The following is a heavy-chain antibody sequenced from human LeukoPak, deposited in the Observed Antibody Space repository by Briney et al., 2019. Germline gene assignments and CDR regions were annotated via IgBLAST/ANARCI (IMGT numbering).Heavy chain of an antibody. V-gene: IGHV3-74*01. CDR1: GFTFSSYW. CDR2: INSDGSST. Sequence: PGGSLRLSCAASGFTFSSYWMHWVRQAPGKGLVWVSRINSDGSSTSYADSVKGRFTISRDNAKNTLYLQMNSLRAEDTAVYYCASSPSNTGSYYPRWGQGTLVTVSS. D-gene: IGHD1-26*01. J-gene: IGHJ4*02. CDR3: ASSPSNTGSYYPR.